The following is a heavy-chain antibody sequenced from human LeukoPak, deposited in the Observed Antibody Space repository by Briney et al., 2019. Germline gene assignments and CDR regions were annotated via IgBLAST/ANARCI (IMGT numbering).Heavy chain of an antibody. Sequence: ASVKVSCKASGYTFTSFDFNWVRQATGQGLEWMGWMKSNNGHTGYAQKFQGRVTMSRDTSISTAYMELSSLTFEDTAVYYCARGPPNWGMVGYWGQGTLVTVSS. D-gene: IGHD7-27*01. CDR3: ARGPPNWGMVGY. CDR1: GYTFTSFD. J-gene: IGHJ4*02. V-gene: IGHV1-8*01. CDR2: MKSNNGHT.